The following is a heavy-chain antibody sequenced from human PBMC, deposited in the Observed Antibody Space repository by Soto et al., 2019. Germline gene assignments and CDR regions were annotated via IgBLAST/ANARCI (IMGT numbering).Heavy chain of an antibody. D-gene: IGHD1-26*01. CDR3: GRHLGTYSGSYYVAY. V-gene: IGHV4-59*01. CDR1: GGCISSYY. CDR2: IYYSGST. Sequence: SETLSLTCTVSGGCISSYYWSWIRQPPGKGLEWIGYIYYSGSTNYNPSLKSRVTISVDTSKNQFSLKLSSVTAADTAVYYCGRHLGTYSGSYYVAYRGHETLVTLCS. J-gene: IGHJ4*01.